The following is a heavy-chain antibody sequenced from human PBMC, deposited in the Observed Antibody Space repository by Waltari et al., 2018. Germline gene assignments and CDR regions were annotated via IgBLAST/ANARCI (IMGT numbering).Heavy chain of an antibody. Sequence: EVQLVESGGGLVQPGGSLRLSCAASGLTFSTYWRTWVRQAPGKGLEWVATIKEDGTVKYYVPSMKGRFTISRDNAKNSLYLQMNSLRAEDTAVYYCAKNWGYFDYWGQGTLVTVSS. CDR3: AKNWGYFDY. D-gene: IGHD7-27*01. CDR2: IKEDGTVK. J-gene: IGHJ4*02. V-gene: IGHV3-7*01. CDR1: GLTFSTYW.